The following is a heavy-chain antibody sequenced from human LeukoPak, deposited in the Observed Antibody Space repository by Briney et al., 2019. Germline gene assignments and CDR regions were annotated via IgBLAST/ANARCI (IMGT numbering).Heavy chain of an antibody. J-gene: IGHJ4*02. CDR3: AKMGQKIVPAALDY. Sequence: PGGGRRLSCAASGFTFSSDWMSWVGPAPGKGREWGGTIKQDGSEKSYVDSVTGRFTISRDNSTNTLYLQINSLTAEDTAVYYCAKMGQKIVPAALDYWGQGTLVTVSS. CDR1: GFTFSSDW. V-gene: IGHV3-7*03. D-gene: IGHD2-2*01. CDR2: IKQDGSEK.